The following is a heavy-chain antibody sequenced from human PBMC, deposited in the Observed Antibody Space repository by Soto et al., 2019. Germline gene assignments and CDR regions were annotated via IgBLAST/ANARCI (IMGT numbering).Heavy chain of an antibody. J-gene: IGHJ5*02. CDR2: IYPGDSDT. D-gene: IGHD3-22*01. Sequence: GESLKISCKGSGYSFTSYWIGWVRQMPGKGLEWMGIIYPGDSDTRYSPSFQGQVTISADKSISTAYLQWSSLKASDTAMYYCARTTNYYDSSGYPLNWFDPWGQGTLVTVS. CDR1: GYSFTSYW. V-gene: IGHV5-51*01. CDR3: ARTTNYYDSSGYPLNWFDP.